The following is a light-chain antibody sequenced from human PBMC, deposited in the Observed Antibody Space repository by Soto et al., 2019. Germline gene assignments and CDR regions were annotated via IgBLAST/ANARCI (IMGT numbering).Light chain of an antibody. J-gene: IGKJ1*01. CDR2: AAS. Sequence: DIQMTQSPSSLSASVGDRVTITCRASQSIGSYLSWYQQKLGKAPKLLIYAASSLQSGVPSRFSGSGSGTDFTLTISSLQPEDFATYYCQQSYSTPTWTFGQGTKVDIK. CDR3: QQSYSTPTWT. V-gene: IGKV1-39*01. CDR1: QSIGSY.